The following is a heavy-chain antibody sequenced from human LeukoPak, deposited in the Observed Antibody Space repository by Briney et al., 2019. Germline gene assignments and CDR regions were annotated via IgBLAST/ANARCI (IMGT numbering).Heavy chain of an antibody. CDR1: GGSISTTNW. J-gene: IGHJ3*02. CDR2: IYHSGST. D-gene: IGHD4-17*01. CDR3: ARNFGDYVGPHAFDI. Sequence: PSGTLSLTCAVSGGSISTTNWWSWVRQPPGKGLEWIGEIYHSGSTNYNPSLKSRVTISVDKSKNQFSLKLSSVTAADTAVYYCARNFGDYVGPHAFDIWGQGTMVTVSS. V-gene: IGHV4-4*02.